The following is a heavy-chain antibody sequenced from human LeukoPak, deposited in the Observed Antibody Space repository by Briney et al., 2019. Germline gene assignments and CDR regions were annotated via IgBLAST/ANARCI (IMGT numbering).Heavy chain of an antibody. Sequence: PGQSLRLSCAVSGLTLSNVSMNWVRQAPGRGLEWVCLITPSGKTDFAAPVKGRFTISRDVSKHTLFLQMNSLTSEDTAVYFCAHGGGQYFEYWGQGTLVTVPS. D-gene: IGHD2-15*01. CDR3: AHGGGQYFEY. CDR2: ITPSGKT. CDR1: GLTLSNVS. V-gene: IGHV3-15*07. J-gene: IGHJ4*02.